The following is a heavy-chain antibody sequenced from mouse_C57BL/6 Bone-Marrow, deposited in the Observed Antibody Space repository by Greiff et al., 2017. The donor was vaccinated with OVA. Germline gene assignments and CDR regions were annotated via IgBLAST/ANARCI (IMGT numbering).Heavy chain of an antibody. CDR3: AREEGVRYYLDY. CDR2: INPTYGTT. J-gene: IGHJ2*01. Sequence: VQLQQSGPELVKPGASVKISCKASGYSFTDYNMNWVKQSNGKSLEWIGVINPTYGTTSYNQKFKGKATLTVDHSSSTAYMQLSSLTSEDAAVYDCAREEGVRYYLDYWGQGTTRTVSS. CDR1: GYSFTDYN. V-gene: IGHV1-39*01.